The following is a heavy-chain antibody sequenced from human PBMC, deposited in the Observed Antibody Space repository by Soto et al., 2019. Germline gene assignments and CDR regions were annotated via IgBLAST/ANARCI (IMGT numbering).Heavy chain of an antibody. CDR2: IHNGGET. J-gene: IGHJ1*01. V-gene: IGHV3-66*01. CDR3: ARDSWSQY. Sequence: GGALRLSCATSGFSVSSNYMNWVRQAPGKGLEWVSIIHNGGETYYADSVKGRFTVSRDNSKNTVFLQMNSLRVEDTAVYYCARDSWSQYWGQGTLVTVSS. CDR1: GFSVSSNY. D-gene: IGHD2-15*01.